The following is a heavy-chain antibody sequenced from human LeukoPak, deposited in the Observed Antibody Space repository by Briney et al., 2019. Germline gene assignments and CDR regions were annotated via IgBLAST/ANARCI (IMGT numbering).Heavy chain of an antibody. CDR2: ILPIFRTT. V-gene: IGHV1-69*01. CDR1: GGTFSTYT. D-gene: IGHD6-13*01. CDR3: ARVLVPGIAAAGSGKGNTFHI. J-gene: IGHJ3*02. Sequence: SVKVSCKASGGTFSTYTITWVRQAPGQGLEWMGGILPIFRTTIYAQKFQGRVTITADESTTTAYMELSSLRSEDTAVYYCARVLVPGIAAAGSGKGNTFHIWGQGTMVTVS.